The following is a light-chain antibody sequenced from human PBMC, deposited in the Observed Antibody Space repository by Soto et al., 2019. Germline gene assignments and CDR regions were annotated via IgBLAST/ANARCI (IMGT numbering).Light chain of an antibody. V-gene: IGLV2-14*01. Sequence: SALTQPASVSGSPGQSITISCTGTSSDVGGYNYVSWYQQHPGKAPKLMIYDVNNRPSGVSNRFSGSKSGNTASLAISGLQAEDEADYYCSSYTSSSTSVVFGGGTKLTVL. CDR1: SSDVGGYNY. CDR2: DVN. CDR3: SSYTSSSTSVV. J-gene: IGLJ2*01.